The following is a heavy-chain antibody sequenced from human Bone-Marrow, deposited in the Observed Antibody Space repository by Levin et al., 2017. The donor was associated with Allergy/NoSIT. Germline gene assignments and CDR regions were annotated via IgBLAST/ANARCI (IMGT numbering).Heavy chain of an antibody. V-gene: IGHV3-66*01. J-gene: IGHJ4*02. CDR2: IYNEYIT. Sequence: GGSLRLSCAASGFTVSDNYMTWVRQAPGKGLEWVAVIYNEYITKYVDSVKDRFTISRDSSKNTLYLQMNSLRAEDTAMYYCARASGWLYFGYWGQGSLVTVSS. CDR3: ARASGWLYFGY. D-gene: IGHD6-19*01. CDR1: GFTVSDNY.